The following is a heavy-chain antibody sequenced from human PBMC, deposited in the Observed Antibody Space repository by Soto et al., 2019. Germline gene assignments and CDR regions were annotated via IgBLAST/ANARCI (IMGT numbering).Heavy chain of an antibody. Sequence: SVKVSCKASGGTFSSYAISWVRQAPGQGLEWMGAIIPIFGTANYAQKFQGRVTITADESTSTAYMELSSLRSEDTAVYYCASGVAVANWFDPWGQGTLVTVSS. CDR3: ASGVAVANWFDP. V-gene: IGHV1-69*13. J-gene: IGHJ5*02. D-gene: IGHD6-19*01. CDR2: IIPIFGTA. CDR1: GGTFSSYA.